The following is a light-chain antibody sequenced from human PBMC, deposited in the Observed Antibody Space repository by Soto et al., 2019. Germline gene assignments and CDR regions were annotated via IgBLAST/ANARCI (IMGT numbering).Light chain of an antibody. CDR2: GDS. Sequence: QSVLTQPPSVSGAPGQRVTISCTGSSSNIGAGYDVYWYQQFPGTAPKLLIFGDSNRPSGVPDRFSGSKSGTSASLAITGLQTDDEADYYCQSYDSSLSGSDVFGTGTKLTVL. CDR1: SSNIGAGYD. CDR3: QSYDSSLSGSDV. J-gene: IGLJ1*01. V-gene: IGLV1-40*01.